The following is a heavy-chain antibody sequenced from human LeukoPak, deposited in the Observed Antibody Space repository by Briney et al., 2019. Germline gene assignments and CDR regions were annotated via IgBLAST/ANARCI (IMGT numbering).Heavy chain of an antibody. CDR2: ISGSGGST. CDR1: GCTFSNYA. CDR3: TKGTIRLPFDY. D-gene: IGHD4-17*01. V-gene: IGHV3-23*01. J-gene: IGHJ4*02. Sequence: GGSLRLSCAASGCTFSNYAMSWARLAPGKGLEWVSAISGSGGSTYYADSVKGRFTISRDNSKNTLYLQMNSLRAEDTAVYYCTKGTIRLPFDYWGQGTLVTVSS.